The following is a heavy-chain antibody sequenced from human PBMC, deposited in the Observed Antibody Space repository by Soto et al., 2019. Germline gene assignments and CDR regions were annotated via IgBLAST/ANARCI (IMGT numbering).Heavy chain of an antibody. Sequence: QMQLVESGGGVVQPGRSLRLSCAASGFTFNTHGMHWVRQAPGKGLEWVAVIWYDESKKYYEDSVTGRFTISRDNSRSALCLQMDSLRAEDTGVYYCARSSGLGIDFWGQGTLVTVSS. V-gene: IGHV3-33*01. J-gene: IGHJ4*02. D-gene: IGHD6-19*01. CDR2: IWYDESKK. CDR1: GFTFNTHG. CDR3: ARSSGLGIDF.